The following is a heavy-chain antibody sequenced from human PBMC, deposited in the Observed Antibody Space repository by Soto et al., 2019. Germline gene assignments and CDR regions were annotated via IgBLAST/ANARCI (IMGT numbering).Heavy chain of an antibody. CDR2: VSAYNGNT. Sequence: QVQLVQSGAEVKKPGASVTVSCTASGYTFTSYGISWVRQAPGQGLEWMGWVSAYNGNTNYAKKLQGRGTLTTDTSTRTAYLELRSLRSDDTAESYWASDSTYDYIWEHSIDAFDIWGQGTMVTVSS. V-gene: IGHV1-18*01. CDR3: ASDSTYDYIWEHSIDAFDI. CDR1: GYTFTSYG. J-gene: IGHJ3*02. D-gene: IGHD3-16*01.